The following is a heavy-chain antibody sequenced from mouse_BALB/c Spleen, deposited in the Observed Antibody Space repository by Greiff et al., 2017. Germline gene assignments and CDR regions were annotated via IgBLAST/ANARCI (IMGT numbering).Heavy chain of an antibody. CDR3: ASDYGSEDY. Sequence: QVQLQQSGAELMKPGASVKISCKATGYTFSSYWIEWVKQRPGHGLEWIGEILPGSGSTNYNEKFKGKPTFTADTSSNTAYMQLSSLTSEDSAVYYCASDYGSEDYGGQGTAVTVSS. D-gene: IGHD1-1*01. J-gene: IGHJ4*01. CDR2: ILPGSGST. CDR1: GYTFSSYW. V-gene: IGHV1-9*01.